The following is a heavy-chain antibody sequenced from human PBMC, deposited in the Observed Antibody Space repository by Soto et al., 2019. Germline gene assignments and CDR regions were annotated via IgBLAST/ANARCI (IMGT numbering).Heavy chain of an antibody. V-gene: IGHV3-21*01. Sequence: PVGSLRLSCAASGFTFSSYNMNWVRQAPGKGLEWVSSISSTSSYVYYADSVKGRFTISRDNAKNSLYLQMDSLRAEDTAVYYCATYYDGTGYNFDYWGQGTLVTVPS. CDR2: ISSTSSYV. D-gene: IGHD3-22*01. CDR3: ATYYDGTGYNFDY. CDR1: GFTFSSYN. J-gene: IGHJ4*02.